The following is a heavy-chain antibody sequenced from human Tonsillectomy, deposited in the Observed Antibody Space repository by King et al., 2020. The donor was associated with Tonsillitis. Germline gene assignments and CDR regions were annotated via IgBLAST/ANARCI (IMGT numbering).Heavy chain of an antibody. Sequence: QLQESGPGLVKPSETLSLTCTVSGGSISSSSYYWGWTRQPPGEGLEWIGSIYYSGSTYYNPSLKSRVTMSVDTSNNQFSLKLSSVTAADTAVYYCARGSRLGIYYFDYWGQGTLVTVSS. CDR2: IYYSGST. CDR1: GGSISSSSYY. J-gene: IGHJ4*02. V-gene: IGHV4-39*01. D-gene: IGHD3-22*01. CDR3: ARGSRLGIYYFDY.